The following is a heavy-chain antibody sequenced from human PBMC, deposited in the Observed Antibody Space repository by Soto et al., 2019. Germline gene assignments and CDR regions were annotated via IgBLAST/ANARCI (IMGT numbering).Heavy chain of an antibody. CDR3: VRVRLGASTRVFDY. CDR1: GFTFSDHY. V-gene: IGHV3-72*01. CDR2: IRNRANSYGT. J-gene: IGHJ4*02. D-gene: IGHD2-2*01. Sequence: EVQLVESGGGSVQPGGSLRLSCAASGFTFSDHYMDWVRQAPGKGLEWAGRIRNRANSYGTDYAAAGKRRCTSSRDDSRNSLYLQRSSLRTEDTAVYYCVRVRLGASTRVFDYWGQGTLVTVSS.